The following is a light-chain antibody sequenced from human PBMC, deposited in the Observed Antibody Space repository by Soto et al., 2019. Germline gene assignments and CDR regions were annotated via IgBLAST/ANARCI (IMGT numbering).Light chain of an antibody. Sequence: AIRMTQSPSSFSASTGDRVTITCRASQGISSYLAWYQQKPGKAPKLLIYAASTLQSGVPSSFSGSGSRTDFTLTISCLHSEDFATYYCQQYYSYLQMYTYGQGTKQEIK. CDR2: AAS. CDR3: QQYYSYLQMYT. CDR1: QGISSY. J-gene: IGKJ2*01. V-gene: IGKV1-8*01.